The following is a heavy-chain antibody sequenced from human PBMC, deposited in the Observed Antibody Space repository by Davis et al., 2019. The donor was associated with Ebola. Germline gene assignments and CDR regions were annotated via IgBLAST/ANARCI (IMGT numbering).Heavy chain of an antibody. D-gene: IGHD2-2*03. Sequence: PGGSLRLSCAASGFTFSSYSMNWVRQAPGKGLEWVSSISSSSSYIYYADSVKGRFTISRDNAKNSLYLQMNSLRAEDTAVYYCARVMDIVVVPAANPFDYWGQGTLVTVSS. CDR1: GFTFSSYS. CDR3: ARVMDIVVVPAANPFDY. J-gene: IGHJ4*02. CDR2: ISSSSSYI. V-gene: IGHV3-21*04.